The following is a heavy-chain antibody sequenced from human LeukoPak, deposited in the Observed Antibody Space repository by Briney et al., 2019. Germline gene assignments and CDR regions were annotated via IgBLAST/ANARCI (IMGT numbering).Heavy chain of an antibody. CDR3: ARAGDYYDSSGKGFDY. CDR2: IWYDGSNK. Sequence: PGRSLRLSCATSGFTFSTYGIHWVRRAPGKGLEWVAVIWYDGSNKYYADSVRGRFTISRDNSRNTLYLQMNSLRAEDTAIYYCARAGDYYDSSGKGFDYWGQGTLVIVSS. CDR1: GFTFSTYG. J-gene: IGHJ4*02. V-gene: IGHV3-33*01. D-gene: IGHD3-22*01.